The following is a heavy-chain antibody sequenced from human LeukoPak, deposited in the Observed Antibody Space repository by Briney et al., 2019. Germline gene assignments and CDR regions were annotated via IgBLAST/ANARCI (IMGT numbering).Heavy chain of an antibody. Sequence: GGSLRLSCAASGFTFSSYGMHWVRQAPGKGLEWVSLISGDGGSTYYADSVKGRFTISRDNSKNSLYLQMNSLRTEDTALYYCAKGAHYCSSTSCYGWFDPWGQGTLVTVSS. CDR1: GFTFSSYG. CDR2: ISGDGGST. CDR3: AKGAHYCSSTSCYGWFDP. V-gene: IGHV3-43*02. D-gene: IGHD2-2*01. J-gene: IGHJ5*02.